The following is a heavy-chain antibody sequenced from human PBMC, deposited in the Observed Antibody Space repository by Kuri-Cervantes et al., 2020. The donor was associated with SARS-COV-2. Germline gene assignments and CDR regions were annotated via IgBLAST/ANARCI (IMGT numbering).Heavy chain of an antibody. CDR2: IYTSGST. CDR1: GGSISSYY. Sequence: GSLRLSCTVSGGSISSYYWSWIRQPAGKGLEWIGRIYTSGSTNYNPSLKSRVTMSVDTSKNQFSLKLSSVTAADTAVYYCARERYSSGSAFDIWGQGTVVTVSS. V-gene: IGHV4-4*07. J-gene: IGHJ3*02. D-gene: IGHD6-19*01. CDR3: ARERYSSGSAFDI.